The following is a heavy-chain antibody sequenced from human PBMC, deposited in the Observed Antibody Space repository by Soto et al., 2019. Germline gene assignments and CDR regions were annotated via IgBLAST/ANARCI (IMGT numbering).Heavy chain of an antibody. CDR1: GFTFSSYS. V-gene: IGHV3-48*02. Sequence: PGGSLRLSCAASGFTFSSYSMNWVRQAPGKGLEWVSYISSSSSTIYYADSVKGRFTISRDNAKNSLYLQMNSLRDEDTAVYYCARSVSVPAAILWFDPWGQGTLVTVSS. CDR2: ISSSSSTI. J-gene: IGHJ5*02. CDR3: ARSVSVPAAILWFDP. D-gene: IGHD2-2*02.